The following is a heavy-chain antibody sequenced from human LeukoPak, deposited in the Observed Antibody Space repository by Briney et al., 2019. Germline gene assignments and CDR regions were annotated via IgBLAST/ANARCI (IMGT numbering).Heavy chain of an antibody. CDR2: IYYSGST. D-gene: IGHD3-10*01. CDR3: ARGPQASRYYGSGIETLLDY. Sequence: SQTLSLTCTVSGGSISSGDYYWRWIRQPPGKGLEWIGYIYYSGSTYYNPSLQSRVTISVDTSKNQFSLKLSSVTAADTAVYYCARGPQASRYYGSGIETLLDYWGQGTLVTVSS. V-gene: IGHV4-30-4*01. J-gene: IGHJ4*02. CDR1: GGSISSGDYY.